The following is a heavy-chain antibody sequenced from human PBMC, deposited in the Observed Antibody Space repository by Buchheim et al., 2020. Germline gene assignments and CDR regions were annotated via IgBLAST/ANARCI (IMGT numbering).Heavy chain of an antibody. CDR1: GFTFSSNA. D-gene: IGHD1-26*01. J-gene: IGHJ4*02. CDR3: AKDKRGIVGATGFDC. Sequence: EVQLLESGGGLVQPGGSLRLSCAASGFTFSSNAMSWVRQAPGKGLEWVSGISGSGGSTYYVDSVKGRVTISRENSKNKLYLQMNSLGAEDTALYYCAKDKRGIVGATGFDCWGQGTL. V-gene: IGHV3-23*01. CDR2: ISGSGGST.